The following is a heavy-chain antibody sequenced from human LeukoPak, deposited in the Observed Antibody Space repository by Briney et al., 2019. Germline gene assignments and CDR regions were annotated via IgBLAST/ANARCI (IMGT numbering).Heavy chain of an antibody. CDR3: ARDFHPRWVEFYFDL. CDR2: IIPIFGTA. J-gene: IGHJ2*01. Sequence: GASVKVSCKASGGTFSSYAISWVRQAPGQGLEWMGGIIPIFGTANYAQKFQGRVTITADESTSTAYMELSSLRSEDTAVYYCARDFHPRWVEFYFDLWGRGTLVTVSS. V-gene: IGHV1-69*13. CDR1: GGTFSSYA. D-gene: IGHD3-10*01.